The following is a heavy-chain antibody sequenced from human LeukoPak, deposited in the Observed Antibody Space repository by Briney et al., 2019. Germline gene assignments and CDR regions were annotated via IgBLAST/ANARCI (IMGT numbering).Heavy chain of an antibody. CDR3: ARLLAGCPGGRCRAHFDY. CDR2: IYYGGST. V-gene: IGHV4-59*01. D-gene: IGHD2-15*01. CDR1: GDSINSNY. J-gene: IGHJ4*02. Sequence: SETLSLTCSVSGDSINSNYWSWMRQPPGKGLEWIGYIYYGGSTNYNPSLKSRVSISVDTSKNQFSLTLSSVTAAATAVYHCARLLAGCPGGRCRAHFDYWGQGTLVTVSS.